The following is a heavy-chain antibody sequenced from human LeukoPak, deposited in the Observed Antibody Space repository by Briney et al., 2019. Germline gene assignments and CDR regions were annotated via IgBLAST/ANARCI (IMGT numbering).Heavy chain of an antibody. V-gene: IGHV4-61*02. CDR2: IYTSGST. D-gene: IGHD3-10*01. Sequence: PSETLSLTCTVSGGSISSGSYYWSWIRQPAGKGLEWIGRIYTSGSTNYNPSLKSRVTISVDTSKNQFSLKLSSVTAADTAVYYCARTRAYYYGSGSSGLPVDYWGQGTLVTVSS. J-gene: IGHJ4*02. CDR1: GGSISSGSYY. CDR3: ARTRAYYYGSGSSGLPVDY.